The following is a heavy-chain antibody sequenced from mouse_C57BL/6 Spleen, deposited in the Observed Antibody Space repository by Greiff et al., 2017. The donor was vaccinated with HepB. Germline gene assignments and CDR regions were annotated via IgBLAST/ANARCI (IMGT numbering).Heavy chain of an antibody. J-gene: IGHJ2*01. CDR1: GYTFTDYE. CDR3: IRGWLLRGYFDY. V-gene: IGHV1-15*01. D-gene: IGHD2-3*01. CDR2: IDPETGGT. Sequence: QVQLQQSGAELVRPGASVTLSCKASGYTFTDYEMHWVKQTPVHGLEWIGAIDPETGGTAYNQKFKGKAILTADKSSSTAYMELRSLTSEDSAVYYCIRGWLLRGYFDYWGQGTTLTVSS.